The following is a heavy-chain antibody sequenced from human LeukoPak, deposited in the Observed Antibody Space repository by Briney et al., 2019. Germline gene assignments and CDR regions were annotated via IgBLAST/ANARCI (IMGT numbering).Heavy chain of an antibody. V-gene: IGHV4-34*01. D-gene: IGHD3-3*01. CDR3: ARSQRYYDFWSGPHTSYYYYYYMDV. Sequence: SETLSLTCAVYGGSFSGYYWNWIRQPPGKGLEWIGGINHSGSTNYNPSLKSRVTISVDTSKNQFPLKLSSVTAADTAVYYCARSQRYYDFWSGPHTSYYYYYYMDVWGKGTTVTVSS. CDR2: INHSGST. J-gene: IGHJ6*03. CDR1: GGSFSGYY.